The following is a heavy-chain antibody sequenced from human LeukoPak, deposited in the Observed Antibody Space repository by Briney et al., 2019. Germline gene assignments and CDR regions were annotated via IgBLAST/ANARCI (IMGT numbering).Heavy chain of an antibody. J-gene: IGHJ3*02. Sequence: SETLSLTCTVSGVSISSSNSYWGWIRQPPGKGLEWIGEINHSGSTNYNPSLKSRVTISVDTSKNQFSLKLSSVTAADTAVYYCARRGSYYGSGTPKRGAFDIWGQGTMVTVSS. CDR1: GVSISSSNSY. CDR3: ARRGSYYGSGTPKRGAFDI. V-gene: IGHV4-39*07. CDR2: INHSGST. D-gene: IGHD3-10*01.